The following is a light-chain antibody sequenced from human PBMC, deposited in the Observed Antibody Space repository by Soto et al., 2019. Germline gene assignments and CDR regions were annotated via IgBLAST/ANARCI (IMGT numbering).Light chain of an antibody. CDR1: QSVSSSY. CDR2: GAS. J-gene: IGKJ5*01. CDR3: QQYGSSPPIT. V-gene: IGKV3-20*01. Sequence: EIVLTQSPGTLSLSPGERATLSCRASQSVSSSYLAWYQQKPGQAPRLLIYGASSRAIGIPDRFSGSGSGTDFSLTISILETEDFAVYYCQQYGSSPPITFGQGTRLEIK.